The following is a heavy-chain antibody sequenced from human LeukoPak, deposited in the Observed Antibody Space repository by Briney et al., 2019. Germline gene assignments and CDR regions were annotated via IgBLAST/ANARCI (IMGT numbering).Heavy chain of an antibody. J-gene: IGHJ4*02. CDR2: IYYSGST. V-gene: IGHV4-59*01. D-gene: IGHD4-17*01. CDR3: ARGPYGKLDY. Sequence: SETLSLTCTVSGGSISSYYWSWIRQPPGKGLEWIGYIYYSGSTNHNPSLKSRVTISVDTSKNQFSLKLSSVTAADTAVYYCARGPYGKLDYWGQGTLVTVSS. CDR1: GGSISSYY.